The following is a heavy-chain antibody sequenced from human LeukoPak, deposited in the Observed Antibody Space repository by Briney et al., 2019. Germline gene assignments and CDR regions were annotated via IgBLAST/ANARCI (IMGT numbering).Heavy chain of an antibody. J-gene: IGHJ5*02. CDR3: AREREPLYCSSTSCYNWFDP. CDR2: ISAYNGNT. Sequence: ASVKVSCKASGYTFTSYGISWVRQAPGQGLEWMGWISAYNGNTNYAQKLQGRVTMTTDTSTSTAYTELRSLRSDDTAVYYCAREREPLYCSSTSCYNWFDPWGQGTLVTVSS. V-gene: IGHV1-18*01. D-gene: IGHD2-2*01. CDR1: GYTFTSYG.